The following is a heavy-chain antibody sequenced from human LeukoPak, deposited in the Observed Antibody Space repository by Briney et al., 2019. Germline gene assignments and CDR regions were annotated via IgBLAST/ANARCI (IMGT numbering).Heavy chain of an antibody. J-gene: IGHJ4*02. CDR2: IYYSGTT. CDR3: AEYYCSSTSSCPGIVN. Sequence: SETLSLTCIVSGGSISSAAYYWTWIRQPPGKGLEWIGYIYYSGTTYYNPSLKSRGTISVDTSKNRFSLNLNSVTAADTAVYYCAEYYCSSTSSCPGIVNWGQGTLVTVSS. D-gene: IGHD2-2*01. V-gene: IGHV4-30-4*01. CDR1: GGSISSAAYY.